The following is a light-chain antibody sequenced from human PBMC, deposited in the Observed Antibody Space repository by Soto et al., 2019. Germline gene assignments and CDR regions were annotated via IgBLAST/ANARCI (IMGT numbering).Light chain of an antibody. V-gene: IGLV2-11*01. Sequence: QSALTQPRSVSGSPGQSVTISCTGTSSDVGGYKYVSWYQQQPGKAPKLMIYDVSKQPSGVPDRFSGSKSRNTAFLIISGLPAADAAYYYCCSYAGSYAWVFGGGTKLNVL. CDR3: CSYAGSYAWV. CDR2: DVS. CDR1: SSDVGGYKY. J-gene: IGLJ3*02.